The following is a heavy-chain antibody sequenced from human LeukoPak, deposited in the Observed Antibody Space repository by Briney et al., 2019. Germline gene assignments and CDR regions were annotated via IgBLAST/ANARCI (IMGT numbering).Heavy chain of an antibody. CDR3: ARPLFSSNYRAFDL. CDR1: GFSSTTYW. CDR2: IQLDDSDT. V-gene: IGHV5-51*01. D-gene: IGHD4-11*01. J-gene: IGHJ3*01. Sequence: GESLTISCKVSGFSSTTYWIAWVRQMPGKGLEWMGVIQLDDSDTTYSPSLQGQVSISADKSINTAYLQWSSLEASDTAMYYCARPLFSSNYRAFDLWGQGTLVTVSS.